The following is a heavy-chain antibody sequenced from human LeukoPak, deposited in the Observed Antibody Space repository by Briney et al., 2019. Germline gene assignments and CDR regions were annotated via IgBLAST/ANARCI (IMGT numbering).Heavy chain of an antibody. V-gene: IGHV3-30*18. Sequence: GGSLRLSCAASGFTFGSYGMHWVRQAPGKGLEWVAVISYDGSNKYYADSVKGRFTISRDNSKNTLYLQMNSLRAEDTAVYYCAKISISGYDFDFDYWGQGTLVTVSS. CDR1: GFTFGSYG. CDR3: AKISISGYDFDFDY. D-gene: IGHD5-12*01. J-gene: IGHJ4*02. CDR2: ISYDGSNK.